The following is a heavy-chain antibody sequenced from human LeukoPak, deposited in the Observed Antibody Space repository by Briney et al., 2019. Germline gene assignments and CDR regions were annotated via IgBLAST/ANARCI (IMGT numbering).Heavy chain of an antibody. V-gene: IGHV4-38-2*02. CDR3: ARAPGPNYYGSGSYYPFDY. CDR1: GYSISSGYY. Sequence: SETLSLTCTVSGYSISSGYYWGWIRQPPGKGLEWIGSIYHSGSTYYNPSLKSRVTISVDTSKNQFSLKLSSVTAADTAVYYCARAPGPNYYGSGSYYPFDYWGQGTLVTVSS. CDR2: IYHSGST. J-gene: IGHJ4*02. D-gene: IGHD3-10*01.